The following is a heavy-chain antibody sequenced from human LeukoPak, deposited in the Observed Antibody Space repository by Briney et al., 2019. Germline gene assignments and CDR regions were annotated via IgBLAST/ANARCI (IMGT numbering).Heavy chain of an antibody. CDR2: IYYGGST. D-gene: IGHD5-24*01. CDR3: ARGVKDGYNYGDWYFDL. CDR1: GGSIMSYY. V-gene: IGHV4-59*01. J-gene: IGHJ2*01. Sequence: SETLSLTCTVSGGSIMSYYWSWIRQPPGEGLEWIGYIYYGGSTNYNPSLKSRVTISVDTSKNQFSLKLSSVTAADTAVYYCARGVKDGYNYGDWYFDLWGRGTLVTVSS.